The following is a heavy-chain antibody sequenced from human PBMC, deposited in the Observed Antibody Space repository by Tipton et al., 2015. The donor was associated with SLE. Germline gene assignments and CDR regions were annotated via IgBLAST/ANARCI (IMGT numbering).Heavy chain of an antibody. CDR2: IYYSGST. V-gene: IGHV4-39*07. J-gene: IGHJ4*02. CDR1: GGSISSSSYY. CDR3: ARHAKLDSLH. D-gene: IGHD6-6*01. Sequence: TLSLTCTVSGGSISSSSYYWGWIRQPPGKGLEWIGSIYYSGSTYYNPSLKSRVTISVDTSKNQFSLKLSSVTAADTAVYYCARHAKLDSLHWGQGTLATVSS.